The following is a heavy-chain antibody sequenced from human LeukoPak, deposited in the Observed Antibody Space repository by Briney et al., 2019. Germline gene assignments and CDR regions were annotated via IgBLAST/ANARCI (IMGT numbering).Heavy chain of an antibody. CDR3: ARNIAAAGSYYYYYYMDV. CDR2: IRYDGSNK. CDR1: GFSFSSYG. J-gene: IGHJ6*03. Sequence: GGSLRLSCAASGFSFSSYGMYWVRQAPGRGLEWVAFIRYDGSNKCYADSVRGRFTISRDNAKNSLYLQMNSLRAEDTALYYCARNIAAAGSYYYYYYMDVWGKGTTVTISS. D-gene: IGHD6-13*01. V-gene: IGHV3-33*07.